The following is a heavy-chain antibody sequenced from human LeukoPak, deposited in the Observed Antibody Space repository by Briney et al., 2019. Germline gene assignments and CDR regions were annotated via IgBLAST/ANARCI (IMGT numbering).Heavy chain of an antibody. CDR3: AREIIHYGMDV. V-gene: IGHV3-23*01. CDR2: IGDDVVST. J-gene: IGHJ6*02. Sequence: GGSLRLSCAASGFTFSSHAMSWIRQAPGKGLEWVSAIGDDVVSTYYAESVKGRFTISRDNAKNSLYLQMNSLRAEDTALYYCAREIIHYGMDVWGQGTTVAVSS. CDR1: GFTFSSHA.